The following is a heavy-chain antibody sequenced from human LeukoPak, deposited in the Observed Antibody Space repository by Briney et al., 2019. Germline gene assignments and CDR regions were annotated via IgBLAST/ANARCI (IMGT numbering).Heavy chain of an antibody. CDR1: GGSISASIYY. CDR3: ARTRDFYYENAFDI. J-gene: IGHJ3*02. CDR2: IHYRGST. Sequence: PSETLSLTCTVSGGSISASIYYWGWIRPPPGKGLEWIGSIHYRGSTYYNPSLKSRVTISVDTSKNQFSLNLNSVTAADTAVYYCARTRDFYYENAFDIWGQGTMVTASS. V-gene: IGHV4-39*01. D-gene: IGHD3-22*01.